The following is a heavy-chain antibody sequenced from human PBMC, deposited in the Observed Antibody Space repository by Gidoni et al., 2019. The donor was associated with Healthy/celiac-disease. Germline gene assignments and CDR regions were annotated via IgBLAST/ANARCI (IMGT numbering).Heavy chain of an antibody. CDR2: IKSKTDGGKT. Sequence: EVQLVESGGGLVKPGGSLRLSCAASGFTFSNAWLSWVRQAPGKGLEWVGRIKSKTDGGKTDYAAPVKGRFTISRDDSKNTLYLQMNSLKTEDTAVYYCTTDHDYGDYDTPKFDYWGQGTLVTVSS. CDR3: TTDHDYGDYDTPKFDY. D-gene: IGHD4-17*01. V-gene: IGHV3-15*01. CDR1: GFTFSNAW. J-gene: IGHJ4*02.